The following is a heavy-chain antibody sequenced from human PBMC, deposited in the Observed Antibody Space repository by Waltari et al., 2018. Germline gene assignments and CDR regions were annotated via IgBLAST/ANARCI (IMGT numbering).Heavy chain of an antibody. J-gene: IGHJ4*02. V-gene: IGHV4-28*03. CDR1: W. D-gene: IGHD2-15*01. CDR2: VHSSGRT. Sequence: WWGWVRQSTGKGLEWIGQVHSSGRTNYNPSLASRVTISIDTSNNQFSLKMPSPTAADTAIYYCARDRGRGIYLDSWGQGTLVTVSP. CDR3: ARDRGRGIYLDS.